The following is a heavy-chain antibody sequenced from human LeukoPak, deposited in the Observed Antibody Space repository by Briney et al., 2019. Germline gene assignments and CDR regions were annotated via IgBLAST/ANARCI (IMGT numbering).Heavy chain of an antibody. V-gene: IGHV3-7*01. Sequence: PGGSLRLSCAAARFTLSNYSMSWVRQAPGKVMEWVANIMQNGSKTYYVDSVKGRFTISRDNAKNSLSLQMNSLRAEDTAVYYCARQRGSGCLDYWGQGTLVTVSS. CDR2: IMQNGSKT. CDR1: RFTLSNYS. D-gene: IGHD6-19*01. J-gene: IGHJ4*02. CDR3: ARQRGSGCLDY.